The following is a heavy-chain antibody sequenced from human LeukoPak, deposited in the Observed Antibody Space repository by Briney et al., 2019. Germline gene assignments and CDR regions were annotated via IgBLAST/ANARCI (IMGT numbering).Heavy chain of an antibody. CDR1: GFSFTNSA. CDR2: IVVGSGNT. J-gene: IGHJ3*02. CDR3: AAGYIGGAMVTNAFDI. D-gene: IGHD5-18*01. Sequence: GTSVKVSCKASGFSFTNSAVQWVRQARGQGLEWIGWIVVGSGNTINVQKFQERVTITRDMSTSTAYMELSSLRSEDTAVYYCAAGYIGGAMVTNAFDIWGQGTMVTVSS. V-gene: IGHV1-58*01.